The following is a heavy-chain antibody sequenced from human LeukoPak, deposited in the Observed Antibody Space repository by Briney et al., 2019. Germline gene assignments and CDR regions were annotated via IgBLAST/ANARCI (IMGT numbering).Heavy chain of an antibody. CDR1: GFTSGIYA. CDR2: FSGGGDS. D-gene: IGHD3-22*01. J-gene: IGHJ4*02. Sequence: GGSLRLSCAASGFTSGIYAMSWVRQAPGKGLEWVSAFSGGGDSFYADSVMGRFTISRDTSNKILYLRMSSLRAEDTAVYYCAKEVDRHFDLKYWGQGALVTVSS. CDR3: AKEVDRHFDLKY. V-gene: IGHV3-23*01.